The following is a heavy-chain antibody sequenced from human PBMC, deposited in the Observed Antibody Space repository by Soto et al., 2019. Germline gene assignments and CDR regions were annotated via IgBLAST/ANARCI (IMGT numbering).Heavy chain of an antibody. Sequence: PGGSLRLSCTFSGFTSDYYALTWVRQAPGKGLERVAFAASQAFGGTTDYAASVKGRFTISRDDSTTVAYLQMNSLQTEDTAIYYCTRDGDFYGMDVWGQGTTVTVSS. CDR2: AASQAFGGTT. V-gene: IGHV3-49*04. CDR3: TRDGDFYGMDV. J-gene: IGHJ6*02. CDR1: GFTSDYYA. D-gene: IGHD3-3*01.